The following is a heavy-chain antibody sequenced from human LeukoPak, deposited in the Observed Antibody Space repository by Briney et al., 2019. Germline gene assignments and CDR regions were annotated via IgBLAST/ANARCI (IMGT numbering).Heavy chain of an antibody. CDR1: GGSISSYY. Sequence: SETLSLTCIVSGGSISSYYWSWIRQPPGKGLEWIGYIYYSGSTNYNPSLKSRVTISVDTSKNQFSLKLSSVTAADTAVYYCARERDDILTGYWYYFDYWGQGTLVTVSS. CDR3: ARERDDILTGYWYYFDY. CDR2: IYYSGST. V-gene: IGHV4-59*01. D-gene: IGHD3-9*01. J-gene: IGHJ4*02.